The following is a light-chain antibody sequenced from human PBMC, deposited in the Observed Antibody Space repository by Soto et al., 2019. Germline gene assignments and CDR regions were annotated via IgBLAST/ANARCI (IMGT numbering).Light chain of an antibody. V-gene: IGKV3-20*01. Sequence: VLTQSPGTLALSPGERATLSCRASQGVSSSDLAWYQHKPGQAPRRLIYSTSNRAPGIPDRFSGSGSGTDFTLSISRLEPEDFVVYYCQQYGSSPYTFGQGTKLEIK. J-gene: IGKJ2*01. CDR3: QQYGSSPYT. CDR2: STS. CDR1: QGVSSSD.